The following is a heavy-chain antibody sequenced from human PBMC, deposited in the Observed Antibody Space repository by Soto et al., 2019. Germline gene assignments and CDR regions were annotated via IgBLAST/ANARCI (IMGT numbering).Heavy chain of an antibody. V-gene: IGHV4-59*08. CDR3: ARLGRYYQSLDS. CDR2: IYYSGST. D-gene: IGHD3-10*01. Sequence: SQTMSLTRXVAWGSSGSHCGSWIRQPPGKGLEWIGYIYYSGSTNYNPSLKSRVTISVDTSKNQFSLKLSSVTAADTAVYYCARLGRYYQSLDSWGPGTLVTVSS. CDR1: WGSSGSHC. J-gene: IGHJ5*01.